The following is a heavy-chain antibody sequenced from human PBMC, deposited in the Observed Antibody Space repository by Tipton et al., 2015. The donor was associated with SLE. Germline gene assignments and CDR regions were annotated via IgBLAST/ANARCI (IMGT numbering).Heavy chain of an antibody. Sequence: TLSLTCTVSGGSISPHYWSWIRQPPGKGLEWIGSVSYSGRTYYNPSLQSRVTISVDTSKNQFSLKLSSVTAADTAVYYCAGLMVYAIAPSGWFDPWGQGTLVTVSS. CDR1: GGSISPHY. D-gene: IGHD2-8*01. CDR2: VSYSGRT. V-gene: IGHV4-59*08. J-gene: IGHJ5*02. CDR3: AGLMVYAIAPSGWFDP.